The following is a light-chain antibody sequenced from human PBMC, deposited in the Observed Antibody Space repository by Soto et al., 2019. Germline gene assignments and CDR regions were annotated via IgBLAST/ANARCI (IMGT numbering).Light chain of an antibody. CDR2: SDD. CDR3: AAWGDSLNTWV. CDR1: SSNIGSNY. V-gene: IGLV1-47*02. J-gene: IGLJ3*02. Sequence: QSALTQPPSASGTPGQRVTISCSGSSSNIGSNYVYWYQQLPGTAPKLLIYSDDQRPSGVPDRFSGSKSGTSASLAISGLRAEDEADYFCAAWGDSLNTWVFGGGTQLTVL.